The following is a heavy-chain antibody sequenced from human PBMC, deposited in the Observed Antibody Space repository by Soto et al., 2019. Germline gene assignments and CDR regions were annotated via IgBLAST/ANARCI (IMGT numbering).Heavy chain of an antibody. CDR1: GGSISSYY. CDR2: IYYSGST. D-gene: IGHD3-16*01. V-gene: IGHV4-59*01. Sequence: PSETLSLTCTVSGGSISSYYWSWIRQPPGKGLEWIGYIYYSGSTNYNPSLKSRVTISVDTSKNQFSLKLSSVTAADTAVYYCARDPIMITFGFPDYRGQGTLVTVS. J-gene: IGHJ4*02. CDR3: ARDPIMITFGFPDY.